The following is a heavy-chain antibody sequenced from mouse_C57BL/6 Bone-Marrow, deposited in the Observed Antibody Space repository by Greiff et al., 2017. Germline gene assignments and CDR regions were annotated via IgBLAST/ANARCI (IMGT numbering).Heavy chain of an antibody. J-gene: IGHJ2*01. CDR3: ARKGSNYAYFDY. V-gene: IGHV1-53*01. CDR2: INPSNGST. D-gene: IGHD2-5*01. Sequence: VQLKQPGTELVKPGASVKLSCKASGYTFTSYWMHWVKQRPGQGLEWIGNINPSNGSTNYNEKFKSKATLTVDKSSSTAYMQLSSLTSEDSAVYYCARKGSNYAYFDYWGQGTTLTVSS. CDR1: GYTFTSYW.